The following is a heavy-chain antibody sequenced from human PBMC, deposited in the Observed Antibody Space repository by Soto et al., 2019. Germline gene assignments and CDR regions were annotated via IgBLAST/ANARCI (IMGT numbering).Heavy chain of an antibody. J-gene: IGHJ4*02. CDR1: GFTFSSYA. V-gene: IGHV3-30-3*01. Sequence: QVQLVESGGGVVQPGRSLRLSCAASGFTFSSYALHWVRQAPGKGLEWVAAISYDGNNEYYADSVRGRFTISRDNSKNSLYLQINSLRVEDTAVYYCARALAVAGSGPDSWGQGTLVTVSS. CDR3: ARALAVAGSGPDS. CDR2: ISYDGNNE. D-gene: IGHD6-19*01.